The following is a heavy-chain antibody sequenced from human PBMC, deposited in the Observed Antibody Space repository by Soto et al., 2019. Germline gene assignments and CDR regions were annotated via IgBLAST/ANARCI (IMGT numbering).Heavy chain of an antibody. CDR3: AKDRGNCTNGICVIPGPN. CDR1: EFTFSSYG. CDR2: ISYDGSNK. J-gene: IGHJ4*02. V-gene: IGHV3-30*18. D-gene: IGHD2-8*01. Sequence: PGGSLRLSCAASEFTFSSYGMHWVRQAPGKGLEWVTIISYDGSNKYYADSVKGRFTISRDNSKNTLYLQMNSLRPEDTAVYYCAKDRGNCTNGICVIPGPNWGRGTLVTVSS.